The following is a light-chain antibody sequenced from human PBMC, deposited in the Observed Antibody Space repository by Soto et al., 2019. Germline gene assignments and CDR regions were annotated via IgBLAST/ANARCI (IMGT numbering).Light chain of an antibody. CDR1: SSNIGSDT. CDR3: STWDGSLNGWV. Sequence: QSALTQPPSVSGTPGLRVTISCSGGSSNIGSDTVNWYQQLPGAAPKLLIFNDDQRPSGVPDRFSGSRSGTSASLVISGLQSDDEADYFCSTWDGSLNGWVFGGGTKVTVL. V-gene: IGLV1-44*01. J-gene: IGLJ3*02. CDR2: NDD.